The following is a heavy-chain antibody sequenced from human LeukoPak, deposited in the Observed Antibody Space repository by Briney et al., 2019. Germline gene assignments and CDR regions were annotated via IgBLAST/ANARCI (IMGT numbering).Heavy chain of an antibody. CDR1: GFTFSSYG. CDR3: ARAYYDFWSGYYTGDYFDY. CDR2: IKQDGSEK. D-gene: IGHD3-3*01. J-gene: IGHJ4*02. V-gene: IGHV3-7*01. Sequence: GGSLRLSCAGSGFTFSSYGMSWVRQAPGKGLEWVANIKQDGSEKYYVDSVKGRFTISRDNAKNSLYLQMNSLRAEDTAVYYCARAYYDFWSGYYTGDYFDYWGQGTLVTVSS.